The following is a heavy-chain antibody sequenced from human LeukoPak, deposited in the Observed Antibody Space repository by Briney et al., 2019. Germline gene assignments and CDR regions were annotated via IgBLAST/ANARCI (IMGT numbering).Heavy chain of an antibody. Sequence: GGSLRLSCAASGFTFSTYAMSWVRQAPGKGLEWVSGIGGSVGSTYYADSVKGRFTISRDNSKNTLYLQVNSLRAEDTALYYCAKAGHDFCSPSGFDLWGQGTLVAVSS. J-gene: IGHJ5*02. CDR2: IGGSVGST. V-gene: IGHV3-23*01. CDR3: AKAGHDFCSPSGFDL. D-gene: IGHD3-3*01. CDR1: GFTFSTYA.